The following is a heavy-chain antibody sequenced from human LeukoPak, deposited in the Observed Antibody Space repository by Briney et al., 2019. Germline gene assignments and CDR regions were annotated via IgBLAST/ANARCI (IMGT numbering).Heavy chain of an antibody. CDR1: GFTFSDAW. Sequence: GGSLRLSCVASGFTFSDAWMSWVRQAPGKGLEGVGRIKSKIDGGTIDYAAPVKGRFTISRDDSRNTLYLQMNSLKTEDTAMYYCTTRRQDGCWGQGTLVTVS. CDR3: TTRRQDGC. J-gene: IGHJ4*02. CDR2: IKSKIDGGTI. V-gene: IGHV3-15*01. D-gene: IGHD6-25*01.